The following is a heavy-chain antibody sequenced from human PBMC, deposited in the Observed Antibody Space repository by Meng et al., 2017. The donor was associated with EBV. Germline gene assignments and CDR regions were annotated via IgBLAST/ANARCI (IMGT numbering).Heavy chain of an antibody. J-gene: IGHJ4*02. CDR3: ASESGRGYTPDY. D-gene: IGHD3-10*01. CDR2: FLPRLGAP. Sequence: VQLVHAGAELSKPGSSVKVSCKTSGGPFRYYAISWVRQAPGQGLEWLGGFLPRLGAPNYAQKFHGRVKITADESTSTHYMDLSSLRSEDTAIYYCASESGRGYTPDYWGQGTLVTVSS. V-gene: IGHV1-69*01. CDR1: GGPFRYYA.